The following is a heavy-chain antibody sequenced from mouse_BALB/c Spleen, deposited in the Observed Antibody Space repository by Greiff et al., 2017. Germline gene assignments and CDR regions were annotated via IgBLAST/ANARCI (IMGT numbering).Heavy chain of an antibody. D-gene: IGHD2-4*01. V-gene: IGHV5-9-4*01. Sequence: EVQVVESGGGLVKPGGSLKLSCAASGFTFSSYAMSWVRQSPEKRLEWVAEISSGGSYTYYPDTVTGRFTISRDNAKNTLYLEMSSLRSEDTAMYYCAKYDYDGIAYWGQGTLVTVSA. CDR3: AKYDYDGIAY. CDR1: GFTFSSYA. J-gene: IGHJ3*01. CDR2: ISSGGSYT.